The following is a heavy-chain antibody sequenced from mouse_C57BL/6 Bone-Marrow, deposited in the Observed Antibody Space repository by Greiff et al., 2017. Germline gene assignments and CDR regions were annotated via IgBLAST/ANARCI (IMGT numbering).Heavy chain of an antibody. CDR1: GYTFTSYW. V-gene: IGHV1-7*01. CDR3: ARPYGSSYLYFDY. CDR2: INPSSGYT. D-gene: IGHD1-1*01. Sequence: QVQLKQSGAELAKPGASVKLSCKASGYTFTSYWMHWVKQRPGQGLEWIGYINPSSGYTKYNQKFKDKATLTADKSSSTAYMQLSSLTYEDSAVYYCARPYGSSYLYFDYWGQGTTLTVSS. J-gene: IGHJ2*01.